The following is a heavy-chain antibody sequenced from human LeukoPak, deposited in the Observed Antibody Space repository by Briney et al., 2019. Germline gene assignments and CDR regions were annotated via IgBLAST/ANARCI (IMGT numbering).Heavy chain of an antibody. CDR1: GYTSTSYA. D-gene: IGHD4-17*01. J-gene: IGHJ6*02. CDR2: INTNTGNP. V-gene: IGHV7-4-1*02. Sequence: GASVKVSCKASGYTSTSYAMNWVRQAPGQGLEWMGWINTNTGNPTYAQGFTGRFAFSLDTSVSTAYLQISSLKAEDTAVYYCARTTVTIYYYYGMDVWGQGTTVTVSS. CDR3: ARTTVTIYYYYGMDV.